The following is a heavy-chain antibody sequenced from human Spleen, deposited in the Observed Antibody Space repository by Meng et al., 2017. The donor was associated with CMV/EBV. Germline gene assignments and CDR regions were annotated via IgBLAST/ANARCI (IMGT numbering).Heavy chain of an antibody. D-gene: IGHD1-26*01. CDR2: LNSNTGAT. CDR3: ATPPRKYSESWSRRQGHYYGMDV. J-gene: IGHJ6*02. Sequence: ASVKVSCKASGYTFSGYYVHWVRQAPGQGLEWLGWLNSNTGATKYAQRFQDRVTMTTDTSTRTVYMELTWLNSDDTAVYYCATPPRKYSESWSRRQGHYYGMDVWGQGTTVTVSS. CDR1: GYTFSGYY. V-gene: IGHV1-2*02.